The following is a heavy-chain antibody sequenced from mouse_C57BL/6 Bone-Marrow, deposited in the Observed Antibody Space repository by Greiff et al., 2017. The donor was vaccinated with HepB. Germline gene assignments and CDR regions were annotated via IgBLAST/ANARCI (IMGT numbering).Heavy chain of an antibody. V-gene: IGHV7-3*01. D-gene: IGHD1-1*01. CDR1: GFTFTDYY. CDR2: IRNKANGYTT. J-gene: IGHJ3*01. CDR3: ARWGYGSSLWFAY. Sequence: DVKLQESGGGLVQPGGSLSLSCAASGFTFTDYYMSWVRQPPGKALEWLGFIRNKANGYTTEYSASVKGRFTISRDNSQSILYLQMNALRAEDSATYYCARWGYGSSLWFAYWGQGTLVTVSA.